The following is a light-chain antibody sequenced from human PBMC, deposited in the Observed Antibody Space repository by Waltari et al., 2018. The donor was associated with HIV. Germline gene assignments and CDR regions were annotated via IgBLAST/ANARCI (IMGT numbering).Light chain of an antibody. CDR3: QHYQTYPWT. CDR1: PDINSW. CDR2: KAS. V-gene: IGKV1-5*03. Sequence: DIQMTQSPFTLSASVGDRVTLTCRASPDINSWLAWYQQKPGKAPKLLIYKASILESGVPSRFSGYKSGTEFTLTISSLHPDDFATYYCQHYQTYPWTFGQGTKVEIK. J-gene: IGKJ1*01.